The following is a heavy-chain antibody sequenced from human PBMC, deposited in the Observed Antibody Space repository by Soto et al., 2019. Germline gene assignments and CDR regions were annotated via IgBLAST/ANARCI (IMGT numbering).Heavy chain of an antibody. Sequence: GASVEVSCKASCYTFTKSGISWVRQAPLQVLELMVWIGAYNGHTKYAQKLQGRVTMTTDTSTSTACMELRSLKSDDTAVYYCAREDYYDSSGYLPVRYYFGMDVWGQGTTVTV. V-gene: IGHV1-18*01. D-gene: IGHD3-22*01. J-gene: IGHJ6*02. CDR1: CYTFTKSG. CDR2: IGAYNGHT. CDR3: AREDYYDSSGYLPVRYYFGMDV.